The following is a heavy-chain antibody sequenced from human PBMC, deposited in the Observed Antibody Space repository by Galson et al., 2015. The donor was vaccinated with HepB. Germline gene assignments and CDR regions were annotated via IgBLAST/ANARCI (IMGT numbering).Heavy chain of an antibody. CDR2: ISGSGGST. Sequence: SLRLSCAASGFTFSTYAMSWVRQAPGKGLEWVSSISGSGGSTHYADSVKGRFTISRDNSKNTLYLQMNSLTTEDTAVYYCAKDWIVGTNYPGFMDVWGKGTTVTVSS. CDR1: GFTFSTYA. V-gene: IGHV3-23*01. J-gene: IGHJ6*04. D-gene: IGHD1-26*01. CDR3: AKDWIVGTNYPGFMDV.